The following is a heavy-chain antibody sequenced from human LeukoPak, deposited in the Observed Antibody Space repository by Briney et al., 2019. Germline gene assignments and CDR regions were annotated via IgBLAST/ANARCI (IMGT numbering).Heavy chain of an antibody. J-gene: IGHJ4*02. D-gene: IGHD5-18*01. CDR3: ARVVVPGTAHTRGYSYGHHFDY. V-gene: IGHV1-18*01. Sequence: ASVKVSCKASGYAFDYYGITWVRQAPGQGLEWVGWISLNNGNTHYTKYAQKFQGRVTITADESTSTAYMELSSLRSEDTAVYYCARVVVPGTAHTRGYSYGHHFDYWGQGALVTVSS. CDR1: GYAFDYYG. CDR2: ISLNNGNT.